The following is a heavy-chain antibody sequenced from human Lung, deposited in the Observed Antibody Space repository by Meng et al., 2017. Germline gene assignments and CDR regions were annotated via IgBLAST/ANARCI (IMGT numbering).Heavy chain of an antibody. D-gene: IGHD5-18*01. Sequence: QVQLVQSGAEVKTPGAAVKVSGKASGYTFSSYTMHWVRQAPRQRLEWMGWINAGNGNTKFSQKFQGRVTITRDTSASTAYMELSSLRSEDTAVYYCARDAAMVKGGDYWGQGTLVTVSS. CDR1: GYTFSSYT. J-gene: IGHJ4*02. CDR2: INAGNGNT. V-gene: IGHV1-3*01. CDR3: ARDAAMVKGGDY.